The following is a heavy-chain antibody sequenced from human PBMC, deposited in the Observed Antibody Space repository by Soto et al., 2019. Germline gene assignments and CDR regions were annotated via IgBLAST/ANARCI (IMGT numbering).Heavy chain of an antibody. D-gene: IGHD3-16*02. Sequence: GGSLRLSCTASGFTFGDYAMSWFRQAPGKGLEWVGFIRSKAYGGTTEYAASVKGRFTISRDDSKSIAYLQMNSLKTEDTAVYYCTRDTQNIMITFGGVIDHFDYWGQGTLVTVSS. V-gene: IGHV3-49*03. CDR3: TRDTQNIMITFGGVIDHFDY. CDR1: GFTFGDYA. CDR2: IRSKAYGGTT. J-gene: IGHJ4*02.